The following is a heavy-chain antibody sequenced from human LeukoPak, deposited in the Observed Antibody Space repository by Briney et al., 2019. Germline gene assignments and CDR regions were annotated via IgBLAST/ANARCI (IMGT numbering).Heavy chain of an antibody. V-gene: IGHV4-39*01. CDR2: IYYSGST. CDR1: GGSISSSSHY. J-gene: IGHJ4*02. Sequence: PSETLSLTCTVSGGSISSSSHYWGWIRQPPGKGLEWIGSIYYSGSTYYNPSLKSRVTISVDTSKNQFSLKLSSVTAADTAVYYCASYYYDSSAYYGPFDYWGQGTLVTVSS. D-gene: IGHD3-22*01. CDR3: ASYYYDSSAYYGPFDY.